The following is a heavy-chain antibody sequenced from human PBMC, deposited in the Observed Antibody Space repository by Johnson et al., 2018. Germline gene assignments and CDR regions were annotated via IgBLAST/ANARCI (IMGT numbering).Heavy chain of an antibody. CDR2: ISNSGGST. V-gene: IGHV3-64*01. CDR3: VRVGMVDG. Sequence: VQLVQSGGGLVQPGGSLRLSCAASGFTFSNYVMHWVRQAPGKGLEYVSAISNSGGSTYYANSVKGRFTISRDNSKNTLYLQMGSLRAEDMAVYYCVRVGMVDGWGKGTTVTVSS. CDR1: GFTFSNYV. D-gene: IGHD1-14*01. J-gene: IGHJ6*04.